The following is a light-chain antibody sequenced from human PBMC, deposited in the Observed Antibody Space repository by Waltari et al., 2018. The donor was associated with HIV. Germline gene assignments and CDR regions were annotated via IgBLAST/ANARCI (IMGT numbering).Light chain of an antibody. CDR2: RDN. J-gene: IGLJ2*01. V-gene: IGLV1-47*01. Sequence: QSALTQQPSASGTPGQRVTISCSGSSSTVGRNAVSWYQKFPGSAPQLVIYRDNQRPPGVSDRFSGSKSGAAASLAISGLRSEDEADFYCSTWDDSLKDVLFGGGTKLTVL. CDR1: SSTVGRNA. CDR3: STWDDSLKDVL.